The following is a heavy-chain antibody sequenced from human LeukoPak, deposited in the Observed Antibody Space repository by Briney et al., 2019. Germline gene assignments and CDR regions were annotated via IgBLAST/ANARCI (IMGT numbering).Heavy chain of an antibody. Sequence: ASVKVSCKASGYTFTSYYMHWVRQAPGQGLEWMGTINPSGGSTSYAQKFQGRVTMTRDTSTSTVYMELSSLRSEDTAVYYCARGIDSSGWYIATYGYWGQGTLVTVSS. D-gene: IGHD6-19*01. J-gene: IGHJ4*02. CDR1: GYTFTSYY. CDR3: ARGIDSSGWYIATYGY. CDR2: INPSGGST. V-gene: IGHV1-46*01.